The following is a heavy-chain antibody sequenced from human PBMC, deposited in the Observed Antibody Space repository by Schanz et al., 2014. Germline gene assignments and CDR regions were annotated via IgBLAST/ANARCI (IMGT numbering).Heavy chain of an antibody. CDR2: IMPLRGIG. CDR1: GDTFSKYN. CDR3: TSLRRADPNGFDV. Sequence: QVQLVQSGPEVKKPGSSVKVSCQAFGDTFSKYNIMWVRQVPGQGLEWLGRIMPLRGIGNNAWKFQDRLTITADKSMNIAYMDLSSLGTEDTAVYYCTSLRRADPNGFDVWGQGTTVTVS. J-gene: IGHJ6*02. D-gene: IGHD6-19*01. V-gene: IGHV1-69*02.